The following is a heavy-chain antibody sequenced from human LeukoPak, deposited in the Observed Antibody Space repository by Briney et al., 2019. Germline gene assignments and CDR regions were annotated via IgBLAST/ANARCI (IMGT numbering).Heavy chain of an antibody. CDR3: ARDQGWLQFDN. J-gene: IGHJ4*02. Sequence: PGGSLRLSCAASGFIFSSYWMSWVRQAPGKGLEWVANIKEDGSEKYYVDSLKGRFTISRDNAKSSLSLQLNSLRAEDTAVYYCARDQGWLQFDNWGQGTLVTVSS. CDR2: IKEDGSEK. D-gene: IGHD5-12*01. CDR1: GFIFSSYW. V-gene: IGHV3-7*05.